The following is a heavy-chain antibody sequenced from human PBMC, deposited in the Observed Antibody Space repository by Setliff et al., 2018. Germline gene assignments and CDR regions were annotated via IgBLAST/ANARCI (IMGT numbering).Heavy chain of an antibody. D-gene: IGHD1-26*01. V-gene: IGHV4-34*01. CDR2: ITHSGST. J-gene: IGHJ4*02. Sequence: ASETLSLTCAVYGGSFSGYYWSWIRQPPGKRLEWIGEITHSGSTNYNPSLKSRVTISMDTSKNQFSLKVPSVTAADTAVYYCARSFSRSGKFLLDYWGQGALVTVSS. CDR1: GGSFSGYY. CDR3: ARSFSRSGKFLLDY.